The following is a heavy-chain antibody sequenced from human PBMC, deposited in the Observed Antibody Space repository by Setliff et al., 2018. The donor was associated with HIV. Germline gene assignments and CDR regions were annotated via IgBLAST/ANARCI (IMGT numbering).Heavy chain of an antibody. CDR1: GGSISSSSYY. D-gene: IGHD6-13*01. Sequence: SETLSLTCTVPGGSISSSSYYWGWIRQPPGKGLEWIGSIYYSGSTYYNPSLKSRVTISVDTSKNQFSLKLSSVTAADTAVYYCARSSQQLVGGLDYWGQGTPVTVSS. V-gene: IGHV4-39*01. J-gene: IGHJ4*02. CDR2: IYYSGST. CDR3: ARSSQQLVGGLDY.